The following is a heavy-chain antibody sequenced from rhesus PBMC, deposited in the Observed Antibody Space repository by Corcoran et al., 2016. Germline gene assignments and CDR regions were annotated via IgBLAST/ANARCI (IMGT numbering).Heavy chain of an antibody. CDR3: ARRDTATAYFDY. D-gene: IGHD5-12*01. CDR1: GYSISSGYG. Sequence: QVQLQESGPGLVKPSETLSLNCAVSGYSISSGYGWSWIRQPPGKGLEWSGYNGGTSWSTNHHPSLTNRVTISKDTSKNQFSLKLTSVTAADTAVYYCARRDTATAYFDYWGQGVLVTVSS. J-gene: IGHJ4*01. V-gene: IGHV4-127*01. CDR2: NGGTSWST.